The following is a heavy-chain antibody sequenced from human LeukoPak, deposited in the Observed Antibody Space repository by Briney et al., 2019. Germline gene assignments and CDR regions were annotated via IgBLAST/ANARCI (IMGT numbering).Heavy chain of an antibody. V-gene: IGHV1-2*02. CDR1: GYTFTGYY. D-gene: IGHD6-6*01. CDR3: ARIRIAACLFHSNPFDY. J-gene: IGHJ4*02. CDR2: INPNSGGT. Sequence: ASVKVSCKASGYTFTGYYMHWVRQAPGQGLEWMGWINPNSGGTNYAQKFQGRVTMTRDTSISTAYMELSRLRSDDTAVYYCARIRIAACLFHSNPFDYWGQGTLVTVSS.